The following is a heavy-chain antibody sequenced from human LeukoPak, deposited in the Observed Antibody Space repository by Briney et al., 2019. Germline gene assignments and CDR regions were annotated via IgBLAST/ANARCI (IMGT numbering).Heavy chain of an antibody. CDR1: GYTFTSYG. J-gene: IGHJ3*02. V-gene: IGHV1-18*01. CDR3: AVTYYSEGSGYYNAFDI. Sequence: GASVKVSCKASGYTFTSYGISWVRQAPGQGLEWMGWINGYNGNTNYAQKLQDRVTMTTDTSTSTAYMELRSLRSDDTAVYYCAVTYYSEGSGYYNAFDIWGQGTMVTVSS. D-gene: IGHD3-22*01. CDR2: INGYNGNT.